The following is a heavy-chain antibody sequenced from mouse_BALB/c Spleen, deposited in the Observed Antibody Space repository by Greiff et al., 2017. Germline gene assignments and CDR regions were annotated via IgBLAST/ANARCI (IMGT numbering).Heavy chain of an antibody. CDR3: NEIYYGPPYAMDY. Sequence: VQLKESGAELVRSGASVKLSCTASGFNIKDYYMHWVKQRPEQGLEWIGWIDPENGDTEYAPKFQGKATMTADTSSNTAYLQLSSLTSEDTAVYYCNEIYYGPPYAMDYWGQGTSVTVSS. D-gene: IGHD1-1*01. J-gene: IGHJ4*01. CDR1: GFNIKDYY. V-gene: IGHV14-4*02. CDR2: IDPENGDT.